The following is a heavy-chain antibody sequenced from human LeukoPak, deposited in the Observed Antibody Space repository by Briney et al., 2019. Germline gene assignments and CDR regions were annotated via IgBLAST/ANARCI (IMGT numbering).Heavy chain of an antibody. V-gene: IGHV3-21*01. J-gene: IGHJ4*02. CDR1: GFTFSSYS. CDR2: ISSSSSYI. CDR3: ARVKGILEWFSDY. D-gene: IGHD3-3*01. Sequence: GGSLRLSCAASGFTFSSYSMNWVRQAPGKGLEWVSSISSSSSYIYYADSVKGRFTISRDNAENSLYLQMNSLRAEDTAVYYCARVKGILEWFSDYWGQGTLVTVSS.